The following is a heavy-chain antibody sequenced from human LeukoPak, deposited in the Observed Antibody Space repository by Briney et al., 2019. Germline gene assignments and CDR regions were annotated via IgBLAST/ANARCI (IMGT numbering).Heavy chain of an antibody. CDR3: ATAAVSIVEEVFDY. V-gene: IGHV1-46*01. CDR1: GGTFSSYA. J-gene: IGHJ4*02. CDR2: INPSGGST. Sequence: ASVKVSCKASGGTFSSYAISWVRQAPGQGLEWMGIINPSGGSTSYAQKFQGRVTMTRDTSTSTVYMELSSLRSEDTAVYYCATAAVSIVEEVFDYWGQGTLVTVSS. D-gene: IGHD1-26*01.